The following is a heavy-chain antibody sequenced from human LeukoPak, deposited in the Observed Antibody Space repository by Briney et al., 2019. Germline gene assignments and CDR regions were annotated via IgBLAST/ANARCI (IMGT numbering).Heavy chain of an antibody. CDR1: GGTFSSYA. Sequence: GASVKVSCKASGGTFSSYAISWVRQAPGQGLEWMGGIIPIFGTANYAQKFQGRVTITADESTSTAYMELSSLRSEDTAVYYCAKTALNYYGSGPFDYWGQGTLVTVSS. D-gene: IGHD3-10*01. V-gene: IGHV1-69*13. CDR3: AKTALNYYGSGPFDY. J-gene: IGHJ4*02. CDR2: IIPIFGTA.